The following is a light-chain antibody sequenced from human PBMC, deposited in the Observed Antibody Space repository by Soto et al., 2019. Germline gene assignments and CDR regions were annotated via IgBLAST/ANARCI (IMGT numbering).Light chain of an antibody. V-gene: IGLV1-40*01. CDR2: GNS. J-gene: IGLJ3*02. CDR3: QSYDSSLSGSV. Sequence: QSVLTQPPSVSGAPGQRVTISCTGSSSNIGAGYDVHWYQQLPGTAPKLLIYGNSNRPSGVPDRFSGSKSGTAASLAITGLQSEDEAGYYCQSYDSSLSGSVFGGGTKLPS. CDR1: SSNIGAGYD.